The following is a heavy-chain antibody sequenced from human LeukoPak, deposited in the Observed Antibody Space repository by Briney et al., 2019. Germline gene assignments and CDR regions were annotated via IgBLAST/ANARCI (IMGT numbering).Heavy chain of an antibody. CDR3: ARNEFGQYYFDY. J-gene: IGHJ4*02. Sequence: GGSLRLSCVTSGLTFSHYAMHWVRQAPGKGLEWVAIVSYDGSSEYYADSVRGRFTISRDNSKSILYLQMNSLRTEDTAVYYCARNEFGQYYFDYWGQGTLVTVSS. CDR2: VSYDGSSE. CDR1: GLTFSHYA. D-gene: IGHD1-1*01. V-gene: IGHV3-30-3*01.